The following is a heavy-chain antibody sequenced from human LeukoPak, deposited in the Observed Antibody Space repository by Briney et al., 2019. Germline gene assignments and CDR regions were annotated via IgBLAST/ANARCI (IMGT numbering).Heavy chain of an antibody. D-gene: IGHD2-15*01. Sequence: SETLSLTCTVSGGSISSRSYYWGWIRQPPGKGLEWIGEINHSGSTNYNPSLKSRVTISVDTSKNQFSLKLSSVTAADTAVYYCARGLWLLNYMDVWGKGTTVTVSS. CDR1: GGSISSRSYY. V-gene: IGHV4-39*07. J-gene: IGHJ6*03. CDR2: INHSGST. CDR3: ARGLWLLNYMDV.